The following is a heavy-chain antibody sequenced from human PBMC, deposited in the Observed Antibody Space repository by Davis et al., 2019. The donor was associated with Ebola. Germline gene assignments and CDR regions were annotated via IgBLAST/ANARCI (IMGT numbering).Heavy chain of an antibody. CDR1: GFNFDKSW. D-gene: IGHD7-27*01. CDR3: ATDNWGPAL. V-gene: IGHV3-7*01. CDR2: MKEDGSKI. J-gene: IGHJ4*02. Sequence: GSLRLSCEVSGFNFDKSWMTWVRQAPGKGLEWVANMKEDGSKINYVDSVKGRFTISRDNAKKSLYLDMSSVRVDDTAVYYCATDNWGPALWGQGTLVTVSS.